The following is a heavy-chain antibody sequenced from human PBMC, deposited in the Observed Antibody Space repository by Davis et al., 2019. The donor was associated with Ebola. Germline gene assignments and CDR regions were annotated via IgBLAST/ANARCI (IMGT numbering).Heavy chain of an antibody. D-gene: IGHD4-17*01. V-gene: IGHV3-21*01. CDR1: GFTLSDYT. CDR3: ARETGYGQSLNVFDI. Sequence: PGGSLRLSCAASGFTLSDYTMNWVRQAPGKGLEWVSSISKSGTYKYFADSVRGRFTISTDSAKNSLFLQMNSLRAEDTAVYYCARETGYGQSLNVFDIWGQGTMVTVSS. CDR2: ISKSGTYK. J-gene: IGHJ3*02.